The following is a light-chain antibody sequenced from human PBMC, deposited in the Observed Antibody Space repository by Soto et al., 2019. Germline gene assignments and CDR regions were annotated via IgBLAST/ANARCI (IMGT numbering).Light chain of an antibody. CDR2: KAS. J-gene: IGKJ4*01. Sequence: DVQMAQSPSTLSESKGDRVTITCRASQSIRSWLAWYQQKPGKAPKLLIYKASNLGSGVPSRFSASGYGTEFTLTISSLQPDDFATYYCQQYDTYSTFGGGTKVEIK. CDR3: QQYDTYST. V-gene: IGKV1-5*03. CDR1: QSIRSW.